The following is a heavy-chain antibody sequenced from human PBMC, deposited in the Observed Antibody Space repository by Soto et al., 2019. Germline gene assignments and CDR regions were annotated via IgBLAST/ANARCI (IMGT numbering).Heavy chain of an antibody. J-gene: IGHJ5*02. CDR2: ISGSGGST. CDR1: GFTFSSYV. CDR3: AKVGYYDSSGHTWFDP. Sequence: GGSLRLSCAVSGFTFSSYVMSWVRQAPGKGLEWVSAISGSGGSTYYADSVKGRFTISRDNSKNTLYLQMNSRRADDTAVYYCAKVGYYDSSGHTWFDPWGQGTLVTVSS. V-gene: IGHV3-23*01. D-gene: IGHD3-22*01.